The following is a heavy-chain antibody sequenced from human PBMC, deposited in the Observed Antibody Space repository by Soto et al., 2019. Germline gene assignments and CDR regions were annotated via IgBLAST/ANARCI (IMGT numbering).Heavy chain of an antibody. J-gene: IGHJ3*02. CDR3: ARYITMVRGVIITDAFDI. Sequence: LSLTCAASGFTFDDYTMHWVRQAPGKGLEWVSLISGNGGSTYYADSVKGRFTISRDNSKNTLYLQMNSLRTEDTAVYYCARYITMVRGVIITDAFDIWGQGTMVTVSS. CDR1: GFTFDDYT. V-gene: IGHV3-43*01. CDR2: ISGNGGST. D-gene: IGHD3-10*01.